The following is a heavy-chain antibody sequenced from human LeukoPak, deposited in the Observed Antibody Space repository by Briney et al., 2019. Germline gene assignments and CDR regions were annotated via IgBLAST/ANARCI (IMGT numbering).Heavy chain of an antibody. CDR1: AFTFSSYG. J-gene: IGHJ5*02. V-gene: IGHV3-30*18. CDR3: AKGANYYDSSGLNWFDP. Sequence: GGSLRLSCAASAFTFSSYGMHWVRQAPGKGLEWVAVISYDGSYEYYADSVKGRFTISRDNSKNTLYLQMNSLRVEDTAVYYCAKGANYYDSSGLNWFDPWGQGTLVTVSS. CDR2: ISYDGSYE. D-gene: IGHD3-22*01.